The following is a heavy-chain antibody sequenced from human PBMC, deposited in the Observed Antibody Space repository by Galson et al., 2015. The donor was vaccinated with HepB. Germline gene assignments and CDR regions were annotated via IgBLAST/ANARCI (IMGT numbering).Heavy chain of an antibody. V-gene: IGHV3-11*05. CDR3: ARETGSRNYYYPTN. Sequence: SLRLSCAASGFTFSKFAMNWVRQAPGKGLEWVSYISNSAGYANYADSVKGRFAISRDNAKNSLYLQMNSLRAEDTAVYYCARETGSRNYYYPTNWGQGTLVTVSS. CDR1: GFTFSKFA. CDR2: ISNSAGYA. J-gene: IGHJ4*02. D-gene: IGHD3-10*01.